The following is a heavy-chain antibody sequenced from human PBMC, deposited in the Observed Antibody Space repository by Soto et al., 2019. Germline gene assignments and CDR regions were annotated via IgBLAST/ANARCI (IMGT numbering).Heavy chain of an antibody. D-gene: IGHD3-16*02. CDR1: GYTFTSYA. J-gene: IGHJ5*02. Sequence: ASVKVSCKASGYTFTSYAMHWVRQAPGQRLEWMGWINAGNGNTKYSQKFQGRVTITRDTSASTAYMELSSLRSEDTAVYYCARADYDYIWGSYRYGWFDPWGQGTLVTVSS. CDR2: INAGNGNT. V-gene: IGHV1-3*01. CDR3: ARADYDYIWGSYRYGWFDP.